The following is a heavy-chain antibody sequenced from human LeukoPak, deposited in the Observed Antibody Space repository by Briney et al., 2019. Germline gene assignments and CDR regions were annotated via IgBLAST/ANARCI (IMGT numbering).Heavy chain of an antibody. D-gene: IGHD6-13*01. V-gene: IGHV4-39*07. CDR3: ARADGIAAAGTCFDY. CDR2: IYYSGST. J-gene: IGHJ4*02. CDR1: GGSISSSSYY. Sequence: SETLSLTCTVAGGSISSSSYYWGWIRQPPGKGLEWIGSIYYSGSTYYNPSLKSRVTISVDTSKHQFSLKLSSVTAADTAVYYCARADGIAAAGTCFDYRGQGTLVTVSS.